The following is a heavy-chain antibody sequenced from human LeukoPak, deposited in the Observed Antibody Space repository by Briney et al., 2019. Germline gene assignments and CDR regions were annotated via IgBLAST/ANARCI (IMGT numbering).Heavy chain of an antibody. V-gene: IGHV1-58*02. Sequence: GASVKVSCKASGFTFTSSAMQWVRQARGQRLEWIGWTVVGSGNTNYAQKFQERVTITRDMSTSTAYMELSSLRSEDTAVYYCAADGRSSNFDYWGQGTLVTVSS. CDR2: TVVGSGNT. J-gene: IGHJ4*02. CDR1: GFTFTSSA. CDR3: AADGRSSNFDY.